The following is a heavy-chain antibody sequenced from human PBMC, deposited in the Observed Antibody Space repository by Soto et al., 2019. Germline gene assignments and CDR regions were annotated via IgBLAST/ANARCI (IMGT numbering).Heavy chain of an antibody. V-gene: IGHV3-11*06. CDR1: GFTFSDYY. D-gene: IGHD3-22*01. Sequence: GGSLRLSCEASGFTFSDYYIRWIRQAPGKGLEWLSYISTGSGHTNYADSVKGRFTISRDNAKNSLYLQMNSLRDEDTAVYYCARSLVTSGYYYIFDHWGQGTLVTVSS. J-gene: IGHJ4*02. CDR2: ISTGSGHT. CDR3: ARSLVTSGYYYIFDH.